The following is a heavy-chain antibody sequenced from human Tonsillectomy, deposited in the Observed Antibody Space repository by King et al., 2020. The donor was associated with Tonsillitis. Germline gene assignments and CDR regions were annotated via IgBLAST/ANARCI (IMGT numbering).Heavy chain of an antibody. J-gene: IGHJ6*02. CDR1: GGSISSYY. V-gene: IGHV4-59*01. CDR2: IYYSGST. D-gene: IGHD3-22*01. CDR3: ARDNYYYYSSGYYHHYYGMDV. Sequence: QVQLQESGPGLVKPSETLSLTCTVSGGSISSYYWSWIRQPPGKGLEWIGYIYYSGSTKYNPSLKSRVTISVDTSKNQFSLKLSSVTAADTAVYYCARDNYYYYSSGYYHHYYGMDVWGQGTTVTVSS.